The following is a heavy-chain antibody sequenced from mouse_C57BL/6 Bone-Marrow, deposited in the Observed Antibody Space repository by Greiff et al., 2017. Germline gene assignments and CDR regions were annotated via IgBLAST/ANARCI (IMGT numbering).Heavy chain of an antibody. CDR3: AILSMDY. Sequence: QVQLQQPGAELVMPGASVKLSCKASGYNFTRYWMHWVKQRPGQGLEWIGEIDPSDSYTNYNQKFKGKSTLTVDQSSSTAYLQLSSLTSEDSAVYYCAILSMDYWGQGTSVTVSS. CDR1: GYNFTRYW. CDR2: IDPSDSYT. V-gene: IGHV1-69*01. D-gene: IGHD1-1*02. J-gene: IGHJ4*01.